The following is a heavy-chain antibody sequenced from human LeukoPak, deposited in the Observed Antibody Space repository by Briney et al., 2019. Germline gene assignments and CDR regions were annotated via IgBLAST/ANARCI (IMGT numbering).Heavy chain of an antibody. CDR1: GGSFSGYY. CDR2: INHSGST. V-gene: IGHV4-34*01. D-gene: IGHD3-9*01. J-gene: IGHJ4*02. Sequence: SETLSLTCAVYGGSFSGYYWSWIRQPPGKGLEWIGEINHSGSTNYNPSLKSRVTISVDTSKNQFSLKLSSVTAADTAVYYCARGQRYFDWPVPDYWGQGTLVTVSS. CDR3: ARGQRYFDWPVPDY.